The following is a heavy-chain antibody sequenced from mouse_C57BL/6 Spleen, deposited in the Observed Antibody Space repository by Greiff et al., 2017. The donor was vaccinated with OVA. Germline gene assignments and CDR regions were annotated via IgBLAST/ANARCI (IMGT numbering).Heavy chain of an antibody. J-gene: IGHJ3*01. CDR3: ARYGPYSNLAWFAY. V-gene: IGHV7-3*01. D-gene: IGHD2-5*01. Sequence: EVKLVESGGGLVQPGGSLSLSCAASGFTFTDYYMSWVRQPPGKALEWLGFIRNKANGYTTEYSASVKGRFTISRDNSQSILYLQMNALRAEDSATYYCARYGPYSNLAWFAYWGQGTLVTVSA. CDR1: GFTFTDYY. CDR2: IRNKANGYTT.